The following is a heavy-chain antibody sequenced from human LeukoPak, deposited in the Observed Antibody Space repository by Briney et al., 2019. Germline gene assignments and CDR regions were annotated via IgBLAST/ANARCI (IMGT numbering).Heavy chain of an antibody. CDR3: ARALIAAAGTIEY. V-gene: IGHV4-61*02. J-gene: IGHJ4*02. CDR1: GGSISSGTYY. CDR2: IYTSGST. Sequence: PSETLSLTCGVSGGSISSGTYYWSWIRQPAGKGLEWIGRIYTSGSTKYNPSLKSRVTISVDSSKNQFSLRLSSVTAADTAVYYCARALIAAAGTIEYWGQGTLVTVSS. D-gene: IGHD6-13*01.